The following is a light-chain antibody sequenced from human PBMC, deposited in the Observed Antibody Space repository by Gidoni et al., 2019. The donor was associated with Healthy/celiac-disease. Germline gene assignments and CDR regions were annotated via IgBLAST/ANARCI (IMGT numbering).Light chain of an antibody. J-gene: IGKJ4*01. CDR2: DAS. V-gene: IGKV3-11*01. CDR1: QSVSSH. Sequence: EIVLTQSPATLSLSPGESATLSCRDSQSVSSHLAWYQQKPGQAPRLLIYDASNRATGIPARFSGSGSGTDFTLTISSLEPEDFAVYYCQQRSNWALTFGGGTKVEIK. CDR3: QQRSNWALT.